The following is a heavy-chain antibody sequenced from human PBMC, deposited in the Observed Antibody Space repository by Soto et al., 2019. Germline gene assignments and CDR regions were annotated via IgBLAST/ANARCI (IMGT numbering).Heavy chain of an antibody. CDR1: GGSFSGYY. CDR3: ARAGRRGRFDY. CDR2: INHSGST. Sequence: SETLSLTCAVYGGSFSGYYWSWIRQPPGKGLEWIGEINHSGSTNYNPSLKSRVTISVDTSKNQFSLKLSSVTAADTAVYYCARAGRRGRFDYWGQGTLVTVSS. V-gene: IGHV4-34*01. J-gene: IGHJ4*02.